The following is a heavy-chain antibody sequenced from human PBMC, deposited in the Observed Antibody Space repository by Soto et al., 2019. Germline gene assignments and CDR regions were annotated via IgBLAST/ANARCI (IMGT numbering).Heavy chain of an antibody. CDR1: GYTLTELS. D-gene: IGHD5-18*01. J-gene: IGHJ6*02. V-gene: IGHV1-24*01. CDR3: ATEYSYGYAYYYGTDV. Sequence: ASVKVSCKVSGYTLTELSMHWVRQAPGKGLEWMGGFDPEDGETIYAQKFQGRVTMTEDTSTDTAYMELSSLRSEDTAVYYCATEYSYGYAYYYGTDVWGQGTTVTVSS. CDR2: FDPEDGET.